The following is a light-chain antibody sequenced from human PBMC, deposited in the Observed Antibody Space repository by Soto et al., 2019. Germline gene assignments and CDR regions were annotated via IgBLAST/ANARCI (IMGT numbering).Light chain of an antibody. CDR1: QSISSW. J-gene: IGKJ1*01. Sequence: DIQMTQSPSTLSASVGDRVAITCRASQSISSWLAWYQQKPGKAPDLLIYDASSLKSGVPSRFSGSGSGTEFILTISSLQPDDFATYFCQQYNNYSRWTFGQGTKVDIK. V-gene: IGKV1-5*01. CDR2: DAS. CDR3: QQYNNYSRWT.